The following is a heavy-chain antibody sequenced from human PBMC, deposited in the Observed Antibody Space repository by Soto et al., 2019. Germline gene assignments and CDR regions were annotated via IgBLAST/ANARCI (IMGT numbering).Heavy chain of an antibody. CDR1: GFTFNSYG. CDR3: AKDRQPTDY. Sequence: GGSLRLSCAASGFTFNSYGMNWVRQAPGKGLEWVAGVSAGGGDTSYADSVKGRFTISRDNSKNTLYLQMNSLRAEDTAVYYCAKDRQPTDYWGQGTLVTVSS. CDR2: VSAGGGDT. V-gene: IGHV3-23*01. J-gene: IGHJ4*02.